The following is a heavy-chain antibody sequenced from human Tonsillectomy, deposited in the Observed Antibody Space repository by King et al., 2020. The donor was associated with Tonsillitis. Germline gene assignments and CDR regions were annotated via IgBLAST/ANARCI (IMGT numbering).Heavy chain of an antibody. D-gene: IGHD3-10*01. J-gene: IGHJ4*02. Sequence: QLQESGPGLVKPSETLSLTFAVSGDSITSRSYCWGWIRQTPGKGLEWIGSIYYSGSTYYNPSLTSRVTISVDTSKNQFSLNMTSVTAADTAVYYCARHWVGGIPDFVYWGQGTLVTVSS. CDR1: GDSITSRSYC. CDR2: IYYSGST. V-gene: IGHV4-39*01. CDR3: ARHWVGGIPDFVY.